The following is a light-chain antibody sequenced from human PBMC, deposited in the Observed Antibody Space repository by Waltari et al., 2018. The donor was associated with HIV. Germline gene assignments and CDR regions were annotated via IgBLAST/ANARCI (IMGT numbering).Light chain of an antibody. CDR1: QSISRY. V-gene: IGKV1-39*01. CDR2: STS. J-gene: IGKJ2*01. CDR3: QQSYTSPHT. Sequence: DIQMTQSPSSLSASVGDGVTITCRASQSISRYLNWYQQKPGKAPKLLIHSTSSLKRGVPSRFSGSGSGTEFTLTISGLQFEDSATYYCQQSYTSPHTFGQGTNVEIK.